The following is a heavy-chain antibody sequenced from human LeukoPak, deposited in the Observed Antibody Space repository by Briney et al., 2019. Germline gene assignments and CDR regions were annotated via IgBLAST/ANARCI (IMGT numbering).Heavy chain of an antibody. D-gene: IGHD6-19*01. CDR2: ISGSGGST. Sequence: GGSLRLSCAASGFTFSSYGMSWVRQAPGKGLEWVSAISGSGGSTYYADSVKGRFTISRDNSKNTLYLQMNSLRAEDTAVYYCASGYSSGWYEGGNSFFYWGQGTLVTVSS. CDR3: ASGYSSGWYEGGNSFFY. V-gene: IGHV3-23*01. CDR1: GFTFSSYG. J-gene: IGHJ4*02.